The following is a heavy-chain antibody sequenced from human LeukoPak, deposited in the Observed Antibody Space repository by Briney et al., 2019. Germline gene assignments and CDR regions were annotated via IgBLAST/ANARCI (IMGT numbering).Heavy chain of an antibody. Sequence: PGGSLRLSCAASGFTFSSYGMHWVRQAPGKGLEWVAFIRYDGSNKYYADSVKGRFTISRDNSKNTLYLQMNSLRSEDTAVYYCARYYDSSGSPLYYYYYYGMDVWGQGTTVTVSS. CDR3: ARYYDSSGSPLYYYYYYGMDV. CDR2: IRYDGSNK. V-gene: IGHV3-30*02. J-gene: IGHJ6*02. D-gene: IGHD3-22*01. CDR1: GFTFSSYG.